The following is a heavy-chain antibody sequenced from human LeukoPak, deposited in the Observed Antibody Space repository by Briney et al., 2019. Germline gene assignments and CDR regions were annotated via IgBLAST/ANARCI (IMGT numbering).Heavy chain of an antibody. CDR1: GGTFSSYA. J-gene: IGHJ6*02. D-gene: IGHD2-15*01. CDR2: IIPILGIA. CDR3: ARDIVVVVAATQYYYYYYGMDV. V-gene: IGHV1-69*04. Sequence: SVKVSCKASGGTFSSYAISWVRQAPGQGLEWMGRIIPILGIANYAQKFQGRVTITADKSTSTAYMELSSLRSEDTAVYYCARDIVVVVAATQYYYYYYGMDVWGQGTTVTVSS.